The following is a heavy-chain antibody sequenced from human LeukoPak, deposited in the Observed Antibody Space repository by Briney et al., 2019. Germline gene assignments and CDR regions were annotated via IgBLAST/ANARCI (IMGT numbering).Heavy chain of an antibody. CDR1: GFPFSSYW. Sequence: RGSLRLSCVASGFPFSSYWMTWVSQAPGKGLEWVANIKQDGSKKSYVDSVKGRFTISRDNAKNSLYLQMNSLRAEDTAIYYCTRVGYIDEGIDYWGQGTLVTVSS. CDR3: TRVGYIDEGIDY. V-gene: IGHV3-7*04. J-gene: IGHJ4*02. CDR2: IKQDGSKK. D-gene: IGHD5-24*01.